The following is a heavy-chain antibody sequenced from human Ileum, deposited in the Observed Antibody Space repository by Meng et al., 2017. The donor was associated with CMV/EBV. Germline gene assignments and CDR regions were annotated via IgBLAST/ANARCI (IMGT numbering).Heavy chain of an antibody. CDR3: ARGSHPFSNYVWFDP. J-gene: IGHJ5*02. V-gene: IGHV4-39*07. Sequence: QLQLQESGPGLLKPSEILSLSCTFSGDSIISTTYYWGWIRQPPGMGLEWIGSIFYSGTAYYNPSLKSRVTMSIDTSRNQFSLNLNSVTAADTAMYYCARGSHPFSNYVWFDPWGQGTLVTVSS. D-gene: IGHD4-11*01. CDR1: GDSIISTTYY. CDR2: IFYSGTA.